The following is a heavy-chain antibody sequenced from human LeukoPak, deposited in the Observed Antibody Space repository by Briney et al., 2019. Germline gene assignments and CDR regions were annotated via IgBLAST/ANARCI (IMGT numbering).Heavy chain of an antibody. CDR3: ARGTYIWGYCGGDCPYYFDY. V-gene: IGHV1-2*06. D-gene: IGHD2-21*02. CDR1: GYTFTGYY. J-gene: IGHJ4*02. CDR2: INPNSGGT. Sequence: ASVKVSCKASGYTFTGYYMHWVRQAPGQGLEWMGRINPNSGGTNYAQKFQGRVTMTRDTSISTAYMELSRLRSDDTAVYYCARGTYIWGYCGGDCPYYFDYWGQGTLVTVSS.